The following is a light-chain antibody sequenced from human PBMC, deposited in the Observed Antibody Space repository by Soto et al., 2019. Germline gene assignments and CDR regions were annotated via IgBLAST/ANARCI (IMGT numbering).Light chain of an antibody. CDR2: DAS. V-gene: IGKV3-11*01. CDR1: QSLNSY. CDR3: QQRRDWPLT. Sequence: EIVLTQSPATLSLSPGERATLSCSASQSLNSYLAWFQQKPGQAPRLLIYDASNRAADIPARFSGSGSGTDFTLTISSLEPADFAIYYCQQRRDWPLTFGGGTKVEIK. J-gene: IGKJ4*01.